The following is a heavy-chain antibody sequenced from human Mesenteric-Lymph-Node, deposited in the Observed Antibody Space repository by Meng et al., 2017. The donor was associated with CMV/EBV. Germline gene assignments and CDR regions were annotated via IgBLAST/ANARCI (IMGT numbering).Heavy chain of an antibody. CDR2: IYWDNNQ. D-gene: IGHD5-24*01. J-gene: IGHJ4*02. Sequence: TFYGFSVSASGVGVGWIRQPPGQALAWLAVIYWDNNQRYSPSLRSRLTITKDTSKSQVILTLTNVDPIDTATYFCAHTRYKRDDFDFWGQGTLVTVSS. V-gene: IGHV2-5*02. CDR1: GFSVSASGVG. CDR3: AHTRYKRDDFDF.